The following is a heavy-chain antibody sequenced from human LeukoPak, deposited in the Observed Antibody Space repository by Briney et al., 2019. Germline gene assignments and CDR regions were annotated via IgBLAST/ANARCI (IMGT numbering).Heavy chain of an antibody. V-gene: IGHV4-61*01. Sequence: SETLSLTCTVSGGSVSSGSYYWSWIRQPPGKGLEWIGYIYYSGSTNYNPSLKSRVTISVDTSKNQFSLKLSSMTAADTAVYYCARGVAAAGPMNWGQGTLVTVSS. CDR2: IYYSGST. J-gene: IGHJ4*02. CDR1: GGSVSSGSYY. D-gene: IGHD6-13*01. CDR3: ARGVAAAGPMN.